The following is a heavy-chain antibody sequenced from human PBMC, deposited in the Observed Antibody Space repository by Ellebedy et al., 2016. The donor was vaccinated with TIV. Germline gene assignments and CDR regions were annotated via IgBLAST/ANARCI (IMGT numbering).Heavy chain of an antibody. V-gene: IGHV1-69*13. D-gene: IGHD6-19*01. CDR1: GATFRDFA. CDR2: IIPVFGAS. Sequence: AASVKVSCKASGATFRDFAMSWVRQAPGQGLEWMGRIIPVFGASNYAPNFKDRVTITADESTNTAYMELSSLRSEDTAVYYCARGLAVAGYAFDIWGQGTMVTVSS. CDR3: ARGLAVAGYAFDI. J-gene: IGHJ3*02.